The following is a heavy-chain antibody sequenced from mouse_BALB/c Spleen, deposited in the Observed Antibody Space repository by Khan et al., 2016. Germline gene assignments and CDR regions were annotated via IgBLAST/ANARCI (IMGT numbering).Heavy chain of an antibody. J-gene: IGHJ1*01. Sequence: EVKLLESGGGLVQPGGSLKLSCAASGFEFSRYWMRWVRQAPGKGLQWIGEINPDSRTKNYTPSLKDKFILSRDNAKHTLYLQMSEVRSEDTDLNYCASTFWYFDVWGAGTTVTVSS. CDR3: ASTFWYFDV. CDR1: GFEFSRYW. CDR2: INPDSRTK. V-gene: IGHV4-1*02.